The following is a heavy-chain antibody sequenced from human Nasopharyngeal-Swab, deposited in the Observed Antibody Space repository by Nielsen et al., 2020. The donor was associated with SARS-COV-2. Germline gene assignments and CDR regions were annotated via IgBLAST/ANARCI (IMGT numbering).Heavy chain of an antibody. CDR3: ARDPSLGTSCYECDYYGMDV. Sequence: GESLKISCAASGFTFSSYSMNWVRQAPGKGLEWVSSISSSSSYIYYADSVKGRFTISRDKAKNSLYLQMNSLRAEDTAVYYCARDPSLGTSCYECDYYGMDVWGQGTTVTVSS. D-gene: IGHD2-2*01. V-gene: IGHV3-21*01. J-gene: IGHJ6*02. CDR1: GFTFSSYS. CDR2: ISSSSSYI.